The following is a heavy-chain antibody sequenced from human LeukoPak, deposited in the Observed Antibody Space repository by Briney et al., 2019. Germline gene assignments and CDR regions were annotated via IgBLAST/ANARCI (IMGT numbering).Heavy chain of an antibody. CDR2: ISAYNGNT. V-gene: IGHV1-18*01. D-gene: IGHD4-23*01. CDR3: GYGGNSVDY. J-gene: IGHJ4*02. Sequence: GASVTVSCTASVYTFTIYGISWVRQAPGQGLEWMGWISAYNGNTNYAQKLQGRVTMTTDTSTSTAYMELRSLRSDDTAVYYCGYGGNSVDYWGQGTLVTVSS. CDR1: VYTFTIYG.